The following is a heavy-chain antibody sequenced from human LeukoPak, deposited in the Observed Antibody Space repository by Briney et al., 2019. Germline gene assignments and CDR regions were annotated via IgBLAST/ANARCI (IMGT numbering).Heavy chain of an antibody. D-gene: IGHD1-26*01. V-gene: IGHV3-23*01. CDR2: ISGSGGST. CDR1: GFTFSSYA. Sequence: GGSLRLSCAASGFTFSSYAMSWVRQAPGKGLEWVSAISGSGGSTYYADSVKGRFTISRDNSKNTLYLQMNSLRAEDTAVYYCAKDLGAVGAIPAYAFDIWGQGTMVTVSS. CDR3: AKDLGAVGAIPAYAFDI. J-gene: IGHJ3*02.